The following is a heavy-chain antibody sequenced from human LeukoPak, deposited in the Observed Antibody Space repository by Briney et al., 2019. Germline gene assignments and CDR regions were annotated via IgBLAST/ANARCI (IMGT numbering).Heavy chain of an antibody. D-gene: IGHD6-19*01. CDR3: ARDPGAVAGYDAFDI. CDR2: ISYDGSNK. V-gene: IGHV3-30-3*01. Sequence: GGSLRLSCAASGFTFSSYAMHWVRRAPGKGLEWVAVISYDGSNKYYADSVKGRFTISRDNSKNTLYLQMNSLRAEDTAVYYCARDPGAVAGYDAFDIWGQGTMVTVSS. CDR1: GFTFSSYA. J-gene: IGHJ3*02.